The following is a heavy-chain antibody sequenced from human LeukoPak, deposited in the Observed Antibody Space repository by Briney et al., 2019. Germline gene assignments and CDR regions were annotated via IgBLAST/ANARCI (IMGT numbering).Heavy chain of an antibody. J-gene: IGHJ4*02. CDR1: GVSISSYY. Sequence: SETLSLTCTVSGVSISSYYWSWIRQPPGKGLEWIGYIYYSGSTNYNPSLKSRVTISVDTSKNQFSLKLSSVTAADTAVYYCARQGTRGSGSFSYFDYWGQGTLVTVSS. CDR3: ARQGTRGSGSFSYFDY. CDR2: IYYSGST. V-gene: IGHV4-59*08. D-gene: IGHD3-10*01.